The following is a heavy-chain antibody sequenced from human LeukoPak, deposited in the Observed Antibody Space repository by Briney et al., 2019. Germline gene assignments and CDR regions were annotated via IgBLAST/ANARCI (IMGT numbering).Heavy chain of an antibody. Sequence: GGSLRLSCTTSGFSFSDYGMHWVRQAPGKGLEWLASVWYEERTKYYVDSVKGRFTTSRDNSKNSIYLQMKSLGVDDTAIYYCVKEGIYLKSSLEEWGQGTLVTVSS. CDR1: GFSFSDYG. J-gene: IGHJ4*02. V-gene: IGHV3-33*06. D-gene: IGHD5-12*01. CDR2: VWYEERTK. CDR3: VKEGIYLKSSLEE.